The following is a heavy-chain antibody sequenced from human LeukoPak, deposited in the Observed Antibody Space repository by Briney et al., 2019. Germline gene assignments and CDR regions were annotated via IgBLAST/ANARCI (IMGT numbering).Heavy chain of an antibody. J-gene: IGHJ3*02. Sequence: GASVKVSCKASGYTFTSYYMHWVRQAPGQGLEWMGIINPSGGSTSYAQKFQGRVTMTRDTSTSTVYMELSSLRSEDTAVYYCARDFFAYDSSGYYLGAFDIWGQGTMVTVSS. D-gene: IGHD3-22*01. CDR3: ARDFFAYDSSGYYLGAFDI. CDR2: INPSGGST. CDR1: GYTFTSYY. V-gene: IGHV1-46*01.